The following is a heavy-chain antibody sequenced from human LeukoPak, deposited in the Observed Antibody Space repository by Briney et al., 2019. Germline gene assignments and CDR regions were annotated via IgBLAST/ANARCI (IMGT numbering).Heavy chain of an antibody. Sequence: SETLSLTSSVSGGSVSSNYWSWIRRPPGKGLEWIGYIYNSGSTNYNPSLKSRVTISVDTSKNLLSLKLTTVTAADTAVYYCARARGSAGGFDPWGQGTLVNVSS. J-gene: IGHJ5*02. D-gene: IGHD3-16*01. CDR3: ARARGSAGGFDP. CDR1: GGSVSSNY. V-gene: IGHV4-59*02. CDR2: IYNSGST.